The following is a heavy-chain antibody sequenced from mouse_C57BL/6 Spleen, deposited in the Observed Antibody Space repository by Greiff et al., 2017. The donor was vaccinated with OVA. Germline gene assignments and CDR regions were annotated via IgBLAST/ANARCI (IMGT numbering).Heavy chain of an antibody. CDR1: GYTFTSYW. CDR3: ARTVTPGYFEV. J-gene: IGHJ1*03. V-gene: IGHV1-69*01. CDR2: IDPSDSYT. Sequence: QVHVKQPGAELVMPGASVKLSCKASGYTFTSYWMHWVKQRPGQGLEWIGEIDPSDSYTNYNQKFKGKSTLPVDKYSSTASMQLSSLTSEDSAVYYCARTVTPGYFEVWGTGTTVTVSS.